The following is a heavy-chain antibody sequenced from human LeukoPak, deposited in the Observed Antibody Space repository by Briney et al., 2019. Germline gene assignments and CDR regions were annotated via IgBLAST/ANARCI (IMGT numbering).Heavy chain of an antibody. D-gene: IGHD3-10*01. Sequence: GGSLRLPCAASGFTVSAYAMAWVRQAPGKGLEWVSTIYDDNTYYADSVKGRFAISTDNSKNTLYLQMNSLRVEDTAVYFCAARKVRGVWFYLDYWGQGTLVTVSS. CDR3: AARKVRGVWFYLDY. V-gene: IGHV3-23*01. J-gene: IGHJ4*02. CDR1: GFTVSAYA. CDR2: IYDDNT.